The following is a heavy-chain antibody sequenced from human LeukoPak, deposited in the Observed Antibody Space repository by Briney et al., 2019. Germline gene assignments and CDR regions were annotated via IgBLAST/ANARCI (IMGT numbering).Heavy chain of an antibody. CDR2: IYYSGRT. J-gene: IGHJ6*03. CDR1: GASIGSYY. CDR3: AREVGFSSSRRWGYYYYMDV. D-gene: IGHD6-13*01. V-gene: IGHV4-59*12. Sequence: SETLSLTCTVSGASIGSYYWSWIRQSPGKGLEWIGYIYYSGRTNYNPSLKSRVTISIDTSKNQFPLKLSSVTAADTAVYYCAREVGFSSSRRWGYYYYMDVWGKGTTVTVSS.